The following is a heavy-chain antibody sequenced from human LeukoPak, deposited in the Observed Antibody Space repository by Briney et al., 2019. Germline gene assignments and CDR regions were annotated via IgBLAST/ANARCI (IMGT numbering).Heavy chain of an antibody. CDR1: GYSYTGYY. D-gene: IGHD2-15*01. CDR3: ARVFSVGFFDY. V-gene: IGHV1-2*02. Sequence: GASVKVSCKASGYSYTGYYLHWVRQAPGQRLEWMGWITPYNGGTDYAQKFQGRVTMTRDTSTETVYMELSGLKSDDTAVYYCARVFSVGFFDYWGQGTLVSVSS. J-gene: IGHJ4*02. CDR2: ITPYNGGT.